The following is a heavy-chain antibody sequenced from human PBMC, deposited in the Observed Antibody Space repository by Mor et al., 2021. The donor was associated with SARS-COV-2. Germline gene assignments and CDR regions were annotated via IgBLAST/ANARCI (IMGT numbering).Heavy chain of an antibody. D-gene: IGHD5-18*01. J-gene: IGHJ4*02. V-gene: IGHV4-4*07. CDR3: AREHGYTSAYGGYYVDF. Sequence: EWIGRIFSSGNTNYNPSLKSRLTMSLDTSKSQFSLELTSVTAADTAVYFCAREHGYTSAYGGYYVDFWGQGTLVTVSS. CDR2: IFSSGNT.